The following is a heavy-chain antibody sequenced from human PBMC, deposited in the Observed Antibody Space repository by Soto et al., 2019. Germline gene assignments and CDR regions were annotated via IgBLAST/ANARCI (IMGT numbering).Heavy chain of an antibody. CDR1: GGSISSGDYY. CDR3: AREVGATPYYYGMDV. D-gene: IGHD1-26*01. Sequence: QVQLQESGPGLVKPSQTLSLTCTVSGGSISSGDYYWSWIRQPPGKGLEWIGYIYYSGSTYYNPSLKSRVTISVDTSKNQFSLKLSSVTAADTAVYYCAREVGATPYYYGMDVWGQGTTVTVSS. J-gene: IGHJ6*02. V-gene: IGHV4-30-4*01. CDR2: IYYSGST.